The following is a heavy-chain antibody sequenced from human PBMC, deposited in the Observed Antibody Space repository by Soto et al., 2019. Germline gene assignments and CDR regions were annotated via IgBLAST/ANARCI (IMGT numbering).Heavy chain of an antibody. CDR2: IYSSGST. CDR1: GGSVSSGSYY. V-gene: IGHV4-61*01. J-gene: IGHJ4*02. CDR3: ARPESSGWYYFDY. Sequence: QVQLQESGPGLVKPSETLSLTCTVSGGSVSSGSYYWSWIRQPPGKGLEWIGYIYSSGSTNYNPPLKSRVTIPLDRSKNQFSLRLSSVTAADTAVYYCARPESSGWYYFDYWGQGTLLTVSS. D-gene: IGHD6-19*01.